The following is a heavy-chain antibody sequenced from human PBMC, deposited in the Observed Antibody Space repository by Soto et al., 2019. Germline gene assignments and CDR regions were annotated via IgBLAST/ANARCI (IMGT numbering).Heavy chain of an antibody. J-gene: IGHJ5*02. Sequence: ASVKVSCKASGYIFSANYIHWVRQAPGQGLEWLGWINPHSGATNYAQKFLGRVTMSADTSASTAYMDLARLKSDDTAVYYCVRAQAPGFSNWFDPWGRGTLVTVSS. CDR2: INPHSGAT. V-gene: IGHV1-2*02. D-gene: IGHD5-12*01. CDR1: GYIFSANY. CDR3: VRAQAPGFSNWFDP.